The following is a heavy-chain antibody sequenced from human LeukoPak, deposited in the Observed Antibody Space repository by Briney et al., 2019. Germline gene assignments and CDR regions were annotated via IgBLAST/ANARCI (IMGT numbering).Heavy chain of an antibody. CDR2: ISITSNYI. V-gene: IGHV3-21*01. CDR1: GFTFNYYS. D-gene: IGHD3-10*01. J-gene: IGHJ4*02. Sequence: GGSLRLSCAVSGFTFNYYSMNWVRQAPGKGLEWVSAISITSNYIYYADSVKGRFTNSRDNAKNSLFQQMNSLKAEDTALYDCARDGGSYGSGSYFPLYFDYWGQGTLVTVSS. CDR3: ARDGGSYGSGSYFPLYFDY.